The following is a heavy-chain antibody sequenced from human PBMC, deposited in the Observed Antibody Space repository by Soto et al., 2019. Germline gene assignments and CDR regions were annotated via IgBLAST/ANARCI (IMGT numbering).Heavy chain of an antibody. CDR1: GYSFTNYW. CDR3: ARTYYDSSGYTTFDY. V-gene: IGHV5-51*01. D-gene: IGHD3-22*01. CDR2: IYPGDSDT. J-gene: IGHJ4*02. Sequence: RGESLKISCKGSGYSFTNYWIGWVRQMPGKGLEWIAIIYPGDSDTRYSPSFQGQVTISVDKSISTAYLQWSSLKASDTATYYCARTYYDSSGYTTFDYWGQGALVTVSS.